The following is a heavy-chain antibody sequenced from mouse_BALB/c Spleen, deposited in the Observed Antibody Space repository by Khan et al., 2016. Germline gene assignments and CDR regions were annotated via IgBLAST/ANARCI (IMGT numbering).Heavy chain of an antibody. V-gene: IGHV5-4*02. D-gene: IGHD2-14*01. CDR2: ISDGGSYT. J-gene: IGHJ3*01. CDR1: GFTFSDYY. Sequence: VVLVESGGGLVKPGGSLKLSCAATGFTFSDYYMYWVRQTPAKRLEWVATISDGGSYTYYPDSVKGRFTISRDNAKNHLYLQMSSLKSEDTVMYYSAREDRWFAYWGQGTLVTVSA. CDR3: AREDRWFAY.